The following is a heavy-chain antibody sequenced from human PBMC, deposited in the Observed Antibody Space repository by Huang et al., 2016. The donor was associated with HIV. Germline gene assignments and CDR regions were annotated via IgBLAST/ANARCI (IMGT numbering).Heavy chain of an antibody. V-gene: IGHV2-5*02. CDR3: AHIGDIFAAYSPEYFDY. Sequence: QITLKESGPTLVKPTQTLTLACTFSGFSLNTSGVGVAWIRQPPGKALAWLARIYWDDDQRYRPSLKSRLTISKDPSNNQVVLTMTNMDPVDTASYFCAHIGDIFAAYSPEYFDYWGQGALVTVSS. CDR1: GFSLNTSGVG. J-gene: IGHJ4*02. D-gene: IGHD2-15*01. CDR2: IYWDDDQ.